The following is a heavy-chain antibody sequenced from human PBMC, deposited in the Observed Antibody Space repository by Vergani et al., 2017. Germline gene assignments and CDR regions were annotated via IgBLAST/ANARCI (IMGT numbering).Heavy chain of an antibody. CDR2: ISGGGGST. J-gene: IGHJ4*02. V-gene: IGHV3-23*01. D-gene: IGHD5-24*01. Sequence: EVQLLESGGGLVQPGGSLRLSCAASGFTFSSYAMSWVRQAPGKGREWVSAISGGGGSTYYADSVKGRFTISRDNSKNTLYLQMNSLRAEDTAVYYCVRDRGEMATIYGYFDYWGQGTLVTVSS. CDR1: GFTFSSYA. CDR3: VRDRGEMATIYGYFDY.